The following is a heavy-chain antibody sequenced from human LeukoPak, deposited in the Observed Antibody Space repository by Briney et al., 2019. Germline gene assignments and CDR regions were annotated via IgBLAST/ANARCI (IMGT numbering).Heavy chain of an antibody. Sequence: GGSLRLSCAASGFTVSSNYMSWVRQAPGRGLEWVSVIYSGGSTSYADPVKGRFTISRDKSKDTLYLQMSSLRAEDTAVYYCARYITRHYYDSSGYYHYFDYWGQGTLSPSPQ. D-gene: IGHD3-22*01. CDR3: ARYITRHYYDSSGYYHYFDY. V-gene: IGHV3-53*01. J-gene: IGHJ4*02. CDR1: GFTVSSNY. CDR2: IYSGGST.